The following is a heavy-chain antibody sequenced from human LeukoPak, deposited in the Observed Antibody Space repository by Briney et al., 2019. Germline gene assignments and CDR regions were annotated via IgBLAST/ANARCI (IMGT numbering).Heavy chain of an antibody. Sequence: AGGSLRLSCAASGFTFSSYDMHWVRQATGKGLEWVSAIGTAGDTHYPGSVKGRFTISRENAKNSLYLQMNSLRAGDTAVYYCARGGYCSGGSCALDFDYWGQGTLVTVSS. V-gene: IGHV3-13*01. D-gene: IGHD2-15*01. CDR3: ARGGYCSGGSCALDFDY. CDR2: IGTAGDT. J-gene: IGHJ4*02. CDR1: GFTFSSYD.